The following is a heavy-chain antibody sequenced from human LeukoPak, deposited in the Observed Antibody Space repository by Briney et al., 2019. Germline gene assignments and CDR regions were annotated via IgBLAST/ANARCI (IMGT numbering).Heavy chain of an antibody. CDR2: TNHSGST. D-gene: IGHD2-15*01. Sequence: PSETLSLTCAVYGGSFSGYYWSWIRQPPGKGLEWIGETNHSGSTNYNPSLKSRVTISVDTSKNQFSLKLSSVTAADTAVYYCARRPRYCSGGSCYFFDYWGQGTLVTVSS. V-gene: IGHV4-34*01. CDR1: GGSFSGYY. CDR3: ARRPRYCSGGSCYFFDY. J-gene: IGHJ4*02.